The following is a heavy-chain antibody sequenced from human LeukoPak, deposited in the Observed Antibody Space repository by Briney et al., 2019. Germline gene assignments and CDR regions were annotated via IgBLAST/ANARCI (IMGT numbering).Heavy chain of an antibody. CDR2: INHSGST. D-gene: IGHD3-3*01. Sequence: PSETLSLTCAVHGGSFSGYYWSWIRQPPGKGLEWIGEINHSGSTNYNPSLKSRVTISVDTSKNQFSLKLSSVTAADTAVYYCARGSTIFGVVIRNWGQGTLVTVSS. V-gene: IGHV4-34*01. J-gene: IGHJ4*02. CDR3: ARGSTIFGVVIRN. CDR1: GGSFSGYY.